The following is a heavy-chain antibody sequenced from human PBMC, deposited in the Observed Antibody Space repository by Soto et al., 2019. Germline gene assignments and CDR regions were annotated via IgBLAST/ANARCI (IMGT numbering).Heavy chain of an antibody. D-gene: IGHD2-8*01. CDR2: IIPIFGTA. CDR1: GGTFSSYA. V-gene: IGHV1-69*06. Sequence: GASVKVSCKASGGTFSSYAISWVRQAPGQGLEWMGGIIPIFGTANYAQKFQGRVTITADKSTSTAYMELSSLRSEDTAVYYCARSTNPLIYYFDYWGQGTLVTSPQ. CDR3: ARSTNPLIYYFDY. J-gene: IGHJ4*02.